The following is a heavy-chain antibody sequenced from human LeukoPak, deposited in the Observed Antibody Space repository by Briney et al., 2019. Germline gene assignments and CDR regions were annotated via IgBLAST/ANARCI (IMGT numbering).Heavy chain of an antibody. CDR2: IYYSGST. J-gene: IGHJ4*02. V-gene: IGHV4-39*01. Sequence: PSETLSLTCTVSGGSISGYYWGWIRQPPGKGLEWIGSIYYSGSTYYNPSLKSRVTISVDTSKNQFSLKLSSVTAADTAVYYCARRDTYDYGDLGGDYWGQGTLVTVSS. D-gene: IGHD4-17*01. CDR1: GGSISGYY. CDR3: ARRDTYDYGDLGGDY.